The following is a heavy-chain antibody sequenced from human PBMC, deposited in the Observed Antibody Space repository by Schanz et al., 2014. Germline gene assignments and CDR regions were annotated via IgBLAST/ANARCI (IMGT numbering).Heavy chain of an antibody. D-gene: IGHD3-10*01. V-gene: IGHV3-21*02. CDR2: IRSDNNYI. CDR3: VREDMVRGIRAFDI. CDR1: GFAFSSYN. J-gene: IGHJ3*02. Sequence: VQLVESGGGVVQPGKSLRLSCAASGFAFSSYNINWVRQAPGKGLEWVSYIRSDNNYIYYADSVKGRFTISRDNAKTSLFLQMNSLTAEDTAVYYCVREDMVRGIRAFDIWGQGTMVTVSS.